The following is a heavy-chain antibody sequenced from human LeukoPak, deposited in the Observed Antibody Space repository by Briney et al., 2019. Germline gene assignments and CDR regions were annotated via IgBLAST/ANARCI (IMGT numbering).Heavy chain of an antibody. D-gene: IGHD3-10*01. Sequence: PSETLSLTCTVSGGSISSSSYYWAWIRQPPGKGLEWIGYMHYSGSTNHNPSLKSRVTISADTSKNQFSLKLTSVTAADTAVYYCARHANYYGSGSYLNWFDPWGQGTLVTVSS. CDR2: MHYSGST. CDR1: GGSISSSSYY. V-gene: IGHV4-61*05. CDR3: ARHANYYGSGSYLNWFDP. J-gene: IGHJ5*02.